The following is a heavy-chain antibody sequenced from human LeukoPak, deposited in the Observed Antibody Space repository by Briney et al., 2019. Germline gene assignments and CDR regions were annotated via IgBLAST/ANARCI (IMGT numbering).Heavy chain of an antibody. CDR1: GGTFSSYA. CDR3: ARARGYSYGRPSDYYFDY. J-gene: IGHJ4*02. CDR2: IIPIFGTA. V-gene: IGHV1-69*13. D-gene: IGHD5-18*01. Sequence: SVKVSCKASGGTFSSYAISWVRQAPGQGLEWMGGIIPIFGTANYAQKFQGRVTITADESTSTAYMELSSLRSEDTAVYYCARARGYSYGRPSDYYFDYWGQGTLVTVSS.